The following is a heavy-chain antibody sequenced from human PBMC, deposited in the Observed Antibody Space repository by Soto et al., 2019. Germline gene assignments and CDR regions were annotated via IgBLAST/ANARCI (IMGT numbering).Heavy chain of an antibody. CDR3: ARHGFHSDALEL. D-gene: IGHD2-2*03. CDR2: IKQDGGET. CDR1: GFSFTNHW. Sequence: EMQLEESGGGLVQPGGSRRLSCEASGFSFTNHWMSWVRQAPGKGLEWLANIKQDGGETYYLESVKGRFSISRDNAKDSLYLQMRGLRAEDTVAYYCARHGFHSDALELWGQGTLVTVSS. V-gene: IGHV3-7*03. J-gene: IGHJ3*01.